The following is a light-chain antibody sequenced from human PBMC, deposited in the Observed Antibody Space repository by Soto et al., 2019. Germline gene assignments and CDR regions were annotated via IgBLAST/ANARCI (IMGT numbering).Light chain of an antibody. V-gene: IGKV3-15*01. CDR2: GAS. CDR1: QSVSSH. CDR3: QQYNNWTRT. J-gene: IGKJ1*01. Sequence: EIVMTKSPATRSVSPGERVALSCRASQSVSSHLAWYQKNPGQAPRLLVYGASTRDAGIPDRFSGSGSGTEFTLTTSSLQSEDFAIYYCQQYNNWTRTFGQGTKVDIK.